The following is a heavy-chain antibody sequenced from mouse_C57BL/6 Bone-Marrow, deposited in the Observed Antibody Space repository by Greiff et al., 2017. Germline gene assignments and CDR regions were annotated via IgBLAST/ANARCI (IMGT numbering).Heavy chain of an antibody. V-gene: IGHV1-72*01. CDR1: GYTFTSYW. Sequence: QVHVKQPGAELVKPGASVKLSCKASGYTFTSYWLHWVKQRPGRGLEWIGRIDPNSGGTKYNEKFKSKATLTVDKPASTAYMQLSSLTSADYAVYYCAHGNYFYWYFAVWGTGTTVTVSS. D-gene: IGHD2-1*01. J-gene: IGHJ1*03. CDR2: IDPNSGGT. CDR3: AHGNYFYWYFAV.